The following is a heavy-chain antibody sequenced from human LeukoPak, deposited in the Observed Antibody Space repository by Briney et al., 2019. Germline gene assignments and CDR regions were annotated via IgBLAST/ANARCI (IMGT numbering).Heavy chain of an antibody. CDR2: IFYSGST. CDR3: ARVVYDSSGYYSYFFDY. V-gene: IGHV4-31*03. J-gene: IGHJ4*02. D-gene: IGHD3-22*01. Sequence: SQTLSLTCTVSGGSISDGGYYWSWIRHHPGQGLEWIGYIFYSGSTYYNPSLKSRLTISVDTSKNQFSLRLSSVTAADTAVYYCARVVYDSSGYYSYFFDYWGQGTLVTVSS. CDR1: GGSISDGGYY.